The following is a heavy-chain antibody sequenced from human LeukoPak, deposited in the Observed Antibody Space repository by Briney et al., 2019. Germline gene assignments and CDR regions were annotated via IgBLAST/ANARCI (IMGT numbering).Heavy chain of an antibody. CDR1: GYTVSSNRVA. V-gene: IGHV6-1*01. J-gene: IGHJ4*02. D-gene: IGHD3-10*01. Sequence: RSQTLSLTCAISGYTVSSNRVACDRIRQSPSRGLEWLGRTYYRSKWYSDYAVSVNGQITINPDTSKNQFYLQLNSVTPEVSVMSRCACYSNTGYLDYWGQGTLVTVSS. CDR3: ACYSNTGYLDY. CDR2: TYYRSKWYS.